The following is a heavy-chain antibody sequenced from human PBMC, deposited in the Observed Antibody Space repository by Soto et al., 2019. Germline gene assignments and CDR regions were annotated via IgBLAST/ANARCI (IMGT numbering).Heavy chain of an antibody. J-gene: IGHJ3*02. CDR1: GYTFTRYD. V-gene: IGHV1-8*01. Sequence: ASVKVSCKASGYTFTRYDINWVRQATGQGLEWMGWMNPNSGNTGYAQKFQGRVTMTRNTSISTAYMELSSLRSEDTAVYYCARTEAPFTIFGVVINHDAFDIWGQGTMVTVSS. D-gene: IGHD3-3*01. CDR2: MNPNSGNT. CDR3: ARTEAPFTIFGVVINHDAFDI.